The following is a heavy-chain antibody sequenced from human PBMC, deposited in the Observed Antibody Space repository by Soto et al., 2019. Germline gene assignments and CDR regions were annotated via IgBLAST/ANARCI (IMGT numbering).Heavy chain of an antibody. J-gene: IGHJ4*02. CDR2: INHSGST. CDR1: SGSFSGYY. CDR3: GRGGGAYYVDY. Sequence: QVQLHQWGAGLLKPSATLSLTCAVYSGSFSGYYWSWIRQPPGKGLEWIGEINHSGSTNYNPSLKSRVTISVDTSKNQFSLRLSSVTAADTAVYYCGRGGGAYYVDYWGQGALVTVSS. V-gene: IGHV4-34*01. D-gene: IGHD3-16*01.